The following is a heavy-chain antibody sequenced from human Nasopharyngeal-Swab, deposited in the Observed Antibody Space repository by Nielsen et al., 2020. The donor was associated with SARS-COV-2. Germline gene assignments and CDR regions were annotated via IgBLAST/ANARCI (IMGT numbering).Heavy chain of an antibody. CDR3: ATGACDY. J-gene: IGHJ4*02. CDR2: INSAGEG. V-gene: IGHV3-53*01. Sequence: GGSLRLSCAVSGFSISSTFINWVRQAPGKGLEWISLINSAGEGVYGDSVKGRFTISRDTSKNTVSLQMNSLRAGDTAVYYCATGACDYWGQGALVTVSS. CDR1: GFSISSTF.